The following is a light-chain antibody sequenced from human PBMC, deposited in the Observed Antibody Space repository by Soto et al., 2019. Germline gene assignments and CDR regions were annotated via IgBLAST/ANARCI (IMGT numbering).Light chain of an antibody. J-gene: IGKJ4*01. CDR1: QTIDSW. V-gene: IGKV1-5*01. Sequence: DIQMTQSPSTLAASVGDSVNITCRASQTIDSWLAWYQQRPGKAPELLIYAASTLQSGVPSRFSGSGSGTDFTLTISSLQPEDFATYYCQQLNSYPLTFGGGTKVDIK. CDR3: QQLNSYPLT. CDR2: AAS.